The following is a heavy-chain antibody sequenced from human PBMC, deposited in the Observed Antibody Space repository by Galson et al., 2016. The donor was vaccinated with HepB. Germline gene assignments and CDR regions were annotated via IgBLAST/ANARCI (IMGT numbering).Heavy chain of an antibody. CDR2: IYSGGST. D-gene: IGHD6-19*01. V-gene: IGHV3-53*01. J-gene: IGHJ4*02. CDR3: ARRSSPSSGWHYYFDY. Sequence: SLRLSCAAPGFTVSTNYMSWVRQAPGKGLEWVSVIYSGGSTYYADSVKGRFTISRDNSKNTLYLQMNSLRAEDTAMYYCARRSSPSSGWHYYFDYWGQGTLVTVSS. CDR1: GFTVSTNY.